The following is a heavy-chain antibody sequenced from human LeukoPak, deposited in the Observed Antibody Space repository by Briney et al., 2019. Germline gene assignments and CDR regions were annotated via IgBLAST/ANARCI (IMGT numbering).Heavy chain of an antibody. J-gene: IGHJ4*02. CDR3: ARDNCYGSGSYYTGVDY. V-gene: IGHV1-18*01. Sequence: ASVKVSCKASGYTFTSYGIGWVRQAPGQGLEWMGWISAYNGNTNYAQKLQGRVTMTTDTSTSTAYMELRSLRSDDTAVYYCARDNCYGSGSYYTGVDYWGQGTLVTVSS. CDR1: GYTFTSYG. D-gene: IGHD3-10*01. CDR2: ISAYNGNT.